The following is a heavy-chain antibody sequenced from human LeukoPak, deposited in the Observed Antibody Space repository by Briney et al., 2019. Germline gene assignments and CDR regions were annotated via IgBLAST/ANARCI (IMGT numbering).Heavy chain of an antibody. D-gene: IGHD3-10*01. CDR2: IKSDGSTT. V-gene: IGHV3-74*01. CDR3: ARGPSEDYYYGSGSYYSSDY. J-gene: IGHJ4*02. Sequence: GGSLRLSCAASGSTFNSHWMHWVRQAPGKGLVWVSRIKSDGSTTTYADSVRGRFTISRDYAKNTLYLQMNSLRAEDTAVYYCARGPSEDYYYGSGSYYSSDYWGQGTLVTVSS. CDR1: GSTFNSHW.